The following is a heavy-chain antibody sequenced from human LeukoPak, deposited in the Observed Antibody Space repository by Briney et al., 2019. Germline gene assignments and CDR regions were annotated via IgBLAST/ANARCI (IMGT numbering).Heavy chain of an antibody. J-gene: IGHJ4*02. CDR2: ISAYNGNT. CDR3: ARWRGVVPAANGGPE. D-gene: IGHD2-2*01. CDR1: GYTFTSYG. V-gene: IGHV1-18*01. Sequence: GASVKVSCKASGYTFTSYGISWARQAPGQGLEWMGWISAYNGNTNYAQKFQGRVTMTRNTSISTAYMELSSLRSEDTAVYYCARWRGVVPAANGGPEWGQGTLVTVSS.